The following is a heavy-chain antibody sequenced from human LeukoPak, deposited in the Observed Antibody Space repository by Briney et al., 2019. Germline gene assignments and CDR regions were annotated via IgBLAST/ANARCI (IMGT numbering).Heavy chain of an antibody. D-gene: IGHD3-22*01. J-gene: IGHJ4*02. V-gene: IGHV4-31*03. Sequence: SETLSLTCTVSGGSISGGGYYWSWIRQHPGKGLEWIGNIYPSGSTYYNPSLKSRVTISVDRSKNQFSLKLSSVTAADTAVYYCAKDGSSGYYWFDYWGQGTLVTVSS. CDR3: AKDGSSGYYWFDY. CDR2: IYPSGST. CDR1: GGSISGGGYY.